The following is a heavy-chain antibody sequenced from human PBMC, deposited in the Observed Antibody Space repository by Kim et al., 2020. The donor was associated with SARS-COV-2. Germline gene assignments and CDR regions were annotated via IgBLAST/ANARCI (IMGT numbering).Heavy chain of an antibody. D-gene: IGHD6-13*01. Sequence: GGSLRLFCAASGFTFSSYSMNWVRQAPGKGLEWVSSISSSSSYIYYADSVKGRFTISRDNAKNSLYLQMNSLRAEDTAVYYCASYPGIAAAGTDYYYGMDVWGQGTTVTGSS. CDR3: ASYPGIAAAGTDYYYGMDV. V-gene: IGHV3-21*04. J-gene: IGHJ6*01. CDR2: ISSSSSYI. CDR1: GFTFSSYS.